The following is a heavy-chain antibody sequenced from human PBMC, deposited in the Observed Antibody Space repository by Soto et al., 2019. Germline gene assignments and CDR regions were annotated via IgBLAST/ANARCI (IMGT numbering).Heavy chain of an antibody. D-gene: IGHD2-15*01. CDR3: ARDRRMGGSYYVLLDY. CDR1: GDSASSDSAG. Sequence: SQTLSLTGAISGDSASSDSAGCNWSRQSASRGLEWLGSTYYRSKCYNDSAVAVKNRITTIPDTSKNQFSLQLNSVAPEATAVYYCARDRRMGGSYYVLLDYWGQGTLVTVSS. V-gene: IGHV6-1*01. CDR2: TYYRSKCYN. J-gene: IGHJ4*02.